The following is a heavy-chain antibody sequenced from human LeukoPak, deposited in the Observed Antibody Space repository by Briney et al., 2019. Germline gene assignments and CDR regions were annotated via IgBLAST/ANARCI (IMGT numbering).Heavy chain of an antibody. D-gene: IGHD1-26*01. CDR3: AKAVGGYYFTY. J-gene: IGHJ4*02. CDR2: ISGSGGST. Sequence: PGGSLCLSWAADGSTFSSYSTSWARQPGGNGREWVSAISGSGGSTYYADSVKARSTISRASTKHTLYLQTNRLRAEGMAVYYCAKAVGGYYFTYWGQATLVTVSS. V-gene: IGHV3-23*01. CDR1: GSTFSSYS.